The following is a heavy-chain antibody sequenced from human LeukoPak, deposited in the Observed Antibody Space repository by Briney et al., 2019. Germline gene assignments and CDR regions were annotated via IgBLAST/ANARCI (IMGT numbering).Heavy chain of an antibody. V-gene: IGHV1-2*02. J-gene: IGHJ3*02. CDR1: GYTFTGYY. D-gene: IGHD2-2*01. CDR2: INPNSGGT. CDR3: ARGPGLYCSSTSCYAFDI. Sequence: ASVKVSCEASGYTFTGYYMHWVRQAPGQGLEWMGWINPNSGGTNYAQKFQGRVTMTRDTSISTAYMELSRLRSDDTAVYYCARGPGLYCSSTSCYAFDIWGQGTMVTVSS.